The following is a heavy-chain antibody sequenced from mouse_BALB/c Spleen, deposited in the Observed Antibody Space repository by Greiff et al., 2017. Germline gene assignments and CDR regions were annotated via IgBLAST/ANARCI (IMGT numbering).Heavy chain of an antibody. J-gene: IGHJ2*01. CDR1: GYAFTNYL. Sequence: QVQLQQSGAELVRPGTSVKVSCKASGYAFTNYLIEWVKQRPGQGLEWIGVINPGSGGTNYNEKFKGKATLTADKSSSTAYMQLSSLTSDDSAVYFCARGRVYYGSSSYFDYWGQGTTLTVSS. CDR2: INPGSGGT. V-gene: IGHV1-54*01. CDR3: ARGRVYYGSSSYFDY. D-gene: IGHD1-1*01.